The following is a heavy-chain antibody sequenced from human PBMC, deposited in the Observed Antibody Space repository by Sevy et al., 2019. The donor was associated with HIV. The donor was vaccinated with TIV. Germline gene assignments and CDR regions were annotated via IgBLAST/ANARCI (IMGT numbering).Heavy chain of an antibody. V-gene: IGHV3-21*01. D-gene: IGHD5-12*01. J-gene: IGHJ6*02. CDR1: GFTFSSYS. CDR2: VSSLSNYI. Sequence: GGSLRLSCAASGFTFSSYSMNWVRQAPGKGLEWVSSVSSLSNYIYYEDSVKGRFTISRDKARNALYLQMNNLRVEDTAVYYCARDRTGEYSAYDGAGYFGIDVWGQGTLVTVSS. CDR3: ARDRTGEYSAYDGAGYFGIDV.